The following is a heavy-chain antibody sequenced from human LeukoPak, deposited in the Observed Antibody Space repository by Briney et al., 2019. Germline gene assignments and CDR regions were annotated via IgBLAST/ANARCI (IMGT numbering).Heavy chain of an antibody. Sequence: PGGSLRLSCSASGVTFSSYAMHWVRQAPGKGLEYVSAISSNGGSTHYADSVKGRFTISRDNSKNTLYLQMNSLRAEDTAVYFCAKPYYDFWSGYSNGHFDYWGQGTLVTVSS. J-gene: IGHJ4*02. CDR2: ISSNGGST. V-gene: IGHV3-64*04. CDR1: GVTFSSYA. D-gene: IGHD3-3*01. CDR3: AKPYYDFWSGYSNGHFDY.